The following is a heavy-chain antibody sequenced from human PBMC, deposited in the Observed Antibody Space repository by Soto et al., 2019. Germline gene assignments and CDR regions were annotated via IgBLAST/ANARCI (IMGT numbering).Heavy chain of an antibody. V-gene: IGHV4-30-2*01. Sequence: SETQSLTSAVSGGSISSGGYSWSWIRQPPGKGLEWIGYIYHSGRTYYNPSLKSRVTISVDRSKNQFSLKLSSVTAADTAVYYCARDRITMVRGVTGRSYYYYGMDVWGQGTTVTVSS. D-gene: IGHD3-10*01. J-gene: IGHJ6*02. CDR3: ARDRITMVRGVTGRSYYYYGMDV. CDR2: IYHSGRT. CDR1: GGSISSGGYS.